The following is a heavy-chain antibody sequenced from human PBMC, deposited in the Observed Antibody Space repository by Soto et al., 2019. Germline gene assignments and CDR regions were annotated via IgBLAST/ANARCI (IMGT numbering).Heavy chain of an antibody. CDR2: ISNYNGIT. V-gene: IGHV1-18*01. Sequence: QVQLVQSGAEVKKPGASVKVSCKASGYIFTSYGISWVRQAPGEGLEWVGWISNYNGITNYAQKVQGRVTMTTDRSTIKAYMELRGLRSDDTAVYYCAESMGGTGTYVSWGQGTLVTVSS. CDR3: AESMGGTGTYVS. J-gene: IGHJ4*02. CDR1: GYIFTSYG. D-gene: IGHD3-10*01.